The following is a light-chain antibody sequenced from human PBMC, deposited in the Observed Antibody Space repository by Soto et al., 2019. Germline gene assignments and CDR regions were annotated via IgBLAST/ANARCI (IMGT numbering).Light chain of an antibody. CDR1: QSVSSNY. V-gene: IGKV3-20*01. J-gene: IGKJ2*01. CDR3: QQYGSSPYT. Sequence: ETVLTQSPGTLSLSPGERATLSCRASQSVSSNYLAWYQQKPGQAPRLLIYGASSRATGIPDRFSGSRSVTDFTLTISRLEPEDFAVYYCQQYGSSPYTFGQGTKLEIK. CDR2: GAS.